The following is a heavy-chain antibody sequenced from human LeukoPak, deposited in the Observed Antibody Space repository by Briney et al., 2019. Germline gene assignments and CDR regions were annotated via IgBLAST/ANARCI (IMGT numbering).Heavy chain of an antibody. Sequence: PSETLSLTCAVYGGSFSGYYWSWIRQPPGKGLEWIGEINHSGSTNYNPSLKSRVTISVDTSKNQLSLKLSSVTAADTAVYYCARVSWRYYDSSGCMGYWGQGTLVTVSP. CDR2: INHSGST. D-gene: IGHD3-22*01. CDR1: GGSFSGYY. V-gene: IGHV4-34*01. J-gene: IGHJ4*02. CDR3: ARVSWRYYDSSGCMGY.